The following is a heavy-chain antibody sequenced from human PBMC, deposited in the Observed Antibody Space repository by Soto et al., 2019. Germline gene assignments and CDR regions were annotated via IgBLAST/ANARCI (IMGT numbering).Heavy chain of an antibody. CDR1: GGSISSGGYS. CDR3: ARSPYYYGSGSYYYGMDG. J-gene: IGHJ6*02. Sequence: QLQLQESGSGLVKPSQTLSLTCAVSGGSISSGGYSWSWIRQPPGKGLEWIGYIYHSGSTYYNPSLKSRVTISVNRSKNQFSLKLSSVTAADTAVYDCARSPYYYGSGSYYYGMDGWGQGTTVTVSS. V-gene: IGHV4-30-2*01. D-gene: IGHD3-10*01. CDR2: IYHSGST.